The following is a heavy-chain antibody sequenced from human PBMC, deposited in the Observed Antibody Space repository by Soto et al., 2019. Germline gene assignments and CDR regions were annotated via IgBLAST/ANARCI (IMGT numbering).Heavy chain of an antibody. Sequence: ASVKVSCKASGYTFTSYDINWVRQATGQGLEWMGWMNPNSGNTGYAQKFQGRVTMTRNTSISTAYMELSSLRSEDTAVYYCESKPSGWYGMDVWGQGTTVTVSS. V-gene: IGHV1-8*01. CDR1: GYTFTSYD. D-gene: IGHD6-19*01. CDR3: ESKPSGWYGMDV. J-gene: IGHJ6*02. CDR2: MNPNSGNT.